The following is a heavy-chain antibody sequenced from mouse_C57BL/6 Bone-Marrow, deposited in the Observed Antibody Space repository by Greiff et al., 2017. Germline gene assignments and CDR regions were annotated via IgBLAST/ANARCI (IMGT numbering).Heavy chain of an antibody. V-gene: IGHV5-6*01. CDR2: ISSGGSYT. Sequence: VQLQQSGGDLVKPGGSLKLSCAASGFTFSSYGMSWVRQTPDKRLEWVATISSGGSYTYYPDSVKGRFTISRDNAKNTLYLQMSSLKSEDTAMYYCASLGFSYAMDYWGQGTSVTVSS. D-gene: IGHD4-1*01. CDR3: ASLGFSYAMDY. J-gene: IGHJ4*01. CDR1: GFTFSSYG.